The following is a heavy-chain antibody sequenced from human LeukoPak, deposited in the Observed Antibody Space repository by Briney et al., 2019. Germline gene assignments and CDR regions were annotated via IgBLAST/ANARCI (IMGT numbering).Heavy chain of an antibody. J-gene: IGHJ6*02. CDR3: ARDSSLDYGSGYYGMDV. Sequence: ASVKVSCKASGYTFTGYYMHWVRQAPGQGLEWMGWINPNSGGTNYAQKFQGWVTMTRDTSISTAYMELSRLRSDDTAVYYCARDSSLDYGSGYYGMDVWGQGTTVTVSS. D-gene: IGHD3-10*01. CDR2: INPNSGGT. V-gene: IGHV1-2*04. CDR1: GYTFTGYY.